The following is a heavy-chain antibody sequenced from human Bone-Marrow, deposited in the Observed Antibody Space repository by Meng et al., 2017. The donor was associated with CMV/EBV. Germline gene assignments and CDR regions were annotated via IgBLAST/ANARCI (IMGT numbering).Heavy chain of an antibody. D-gene: IGHD3-22*01. Sequence: GESLKISCAASGFTFSTYAMHWVRQAPGKGLEWVANINQDGSEKKYVDSVKGRFTISRDNARDSLYLQMNSLRAEDTAVYYCATPFYYDSTGPTPFDNWGQGTLVTVHS. V-gene: IGHV3-7*01. J-gene: IGHJ4*02. CDR2: INQDGSEK. CDR3: ATPFYYDSTGPTPFDN. CDR1: GFTFSTYA.